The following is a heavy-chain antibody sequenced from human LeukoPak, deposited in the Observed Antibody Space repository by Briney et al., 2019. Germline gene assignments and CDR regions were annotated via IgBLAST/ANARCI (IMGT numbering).Heavy chain of an antibody. D-gene: IGHD6-13*01. CDR3: ARRRSNSSSWYVDY. V-gene: IGHV3-7*01. Sequence: PGGSLRLSCAASGFTFSSYWMSWVRQAPGKGLEWVANIKQDGSEKYYVDSVKGRFTISRDNAKNSLYLQMNSLRAEDTAVYYCARRRSNSSSWYVDYWGQGTLVTVSS. CDR2: IKQDGSEK. CDR1: GFTFSSYW. J-gene: IGHJ4*02.